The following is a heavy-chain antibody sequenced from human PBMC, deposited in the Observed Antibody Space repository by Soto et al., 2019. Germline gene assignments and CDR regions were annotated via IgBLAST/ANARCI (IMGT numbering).Heavy chain of an antibody. CDR1: GFTFGGYS. J-gene: IGHJ4*02. D-gene: IGHD1-26*01. CDR3: VREDILGARSFDY. V-gene: IGHV3-48*02. CDR2: ISSLSSPR. Sequence: GGSLRLSCAASGFTFGGYSMKWVRQAPGKGLEWISYISSLSSPRYYAESVEGRFIISRDNAKNSLYLQMNSLRDEDTAVYFCVREDILGARSFDYWGQGTRVTVSS.